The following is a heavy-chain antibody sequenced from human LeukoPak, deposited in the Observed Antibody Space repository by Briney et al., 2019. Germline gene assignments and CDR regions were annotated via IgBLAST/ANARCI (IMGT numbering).Heavy chain of an antibody. CDR3: ARDIRPGIAVAGMDY. J-gene: IGHJ4*02. CDR1: GFTFSSYS. CDR2: ISSSSYI. V-gene: IGHV3-21*01. Sequence: GGSLRLSCAASGFTFSSYSMNWVRRAPGKGLEWVSSISSSSYIYYADSVKGRFTISRDNAKNSLYLQMNSLRAEDTAVYYCARDIRPGIAVAGMDYWGQGTLVTVSS. D-gene: IGHD6-19*01.